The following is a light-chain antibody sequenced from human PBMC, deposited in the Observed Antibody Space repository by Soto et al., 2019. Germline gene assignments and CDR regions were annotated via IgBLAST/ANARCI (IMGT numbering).Light chain of an antibody. J-gene: IGKJ1*01. CDR3: QQYNNWPPFT. CDR2: GAS. CDR1: QSVSSN. Sequence: EIVMTQSPATLSVSPGERATLSCRAGQSVSSNLAWYQQKPGQAPRLLIYGASTRANGIPARFSGSGSGTEFTLTISSLQSEDFAVYYCQQYNNWPPFTVGQGTKVEIK. V-gene: IGKV3-15*01.